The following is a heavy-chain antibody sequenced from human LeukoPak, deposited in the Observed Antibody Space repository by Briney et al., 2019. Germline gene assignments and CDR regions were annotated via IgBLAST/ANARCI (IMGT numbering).Heavy chain of an antibody. J-gene: IGHJ3*02. CDR2: INHTGST. V-gene: IGHV4-34*01. CDR1: GGSFSDSY. D-gene: IGHD3-16*01. CDR3: ARRGRGGSGAFDI. Sequence: SETLSLTCAVYGGSFSDSYWTWIRQSPGKGLEWIGEINHTGSTNYNPSLKSRVTISVDTSKNQFYLKLSSVTAADTAVYYCARRGRGGSGAFDIWGQGTMVTVSS.